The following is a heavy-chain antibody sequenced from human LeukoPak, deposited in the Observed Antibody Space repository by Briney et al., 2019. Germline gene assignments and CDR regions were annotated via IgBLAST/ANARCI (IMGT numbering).Heavy chain of an antibody. V-gene: IGHV3-23*01. Sequence: PGGSLRLSCAASGFTFSSYAMSWVRQAPGKGLEWVSAISGSGGSTYYADSVKGRFTISRDNSKNTLYLQMNSLRAEDTAVYYCAKDGHGGITMIVVVPGAFDIWGQGTMVTVSS. J-gene: IGHJ3*02. D-gene: IGHD3-22*01. CDR2: ISGSGGST. CDR3: AKDGHGGITMIVVVPGAFDI. CDR1: GFTFSSYA.